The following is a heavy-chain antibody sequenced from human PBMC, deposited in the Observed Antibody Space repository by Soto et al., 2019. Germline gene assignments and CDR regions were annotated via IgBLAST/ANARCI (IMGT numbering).Heavy chain of an antibody. D-gene: IGHD1-7*01. CDR2: IHSGGDT. Sequence: EVQLVESGGDLVQPGGSLRLSCAASGFAVSSNYMTWVRQAPGKGLEWVSVIHSGGDTHYADSVRGRFTISRDNSKNTRYLQMNRLRAEDTAVYYCAISRTGTTDGGMDVWGQGTTVTVSS. CDR3: AISRTGTTDGGMDV. V-gene: IGHV3-66*01. J-gene: IGHJ6*02. CDR1: GFAVSSNY.